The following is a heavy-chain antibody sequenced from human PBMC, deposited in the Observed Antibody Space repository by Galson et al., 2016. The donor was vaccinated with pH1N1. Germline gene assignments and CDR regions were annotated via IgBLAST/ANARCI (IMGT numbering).Heavy chain of an antibody. V-gene: IGHV3-11*01. CDR1: GFTFSDYY. D-gene: IGHD2-15*01. Sequence: SLRLSCAASGFTFSDYYMSWIRQAPGKGLEWLSYISSSGNTIYYADSVKGRFTISRDNARNSLYLQMNSLRAEDTALYYCAGYCSGGSCSGSYYYFDTWGQGTLFTVSS. J-gene: IGHJ4*02. CDR2: ISSSGNTI. CDR3: AGYCSGGSCSGSYYYFDT.